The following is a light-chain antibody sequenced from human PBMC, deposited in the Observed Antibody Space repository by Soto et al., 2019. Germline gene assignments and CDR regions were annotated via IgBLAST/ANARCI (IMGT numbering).Light chain of an antibody. Sequence: EIVLTQSPATLSLSPGERATLSCRASQSVSNYLAWYQQKPGQAPRLLIYDASNRATGIPARFSGSESGTDFTLTISSLEPEDFAVYFCQQRSILLTFGGGTKVEIK. J-gene: IGKJ4*01. CDR2: DAS. V-gene: IGKV3-11*01. CDR1: QSVSNY. CDR3: QQRSILLT.